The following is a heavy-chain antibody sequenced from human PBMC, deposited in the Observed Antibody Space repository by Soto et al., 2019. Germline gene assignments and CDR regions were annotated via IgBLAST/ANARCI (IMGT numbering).Heavy chain of an antibody. CDR2: ISGSGGST. CDR1: GFTFSSYA. D-gene: IGHD2-15*01. CDR3: AKGGRVVVAATHFDY. V-gene: IGHV3-23*01. J-gene: IGHJ4*02. Sequence: GGSLRLSCAASGFTFSSYAMSWVRQAPGKGLEWVSAISGSGGSTYYADSVKGRFTISRDNSKNTLYLQMNSLRAEDTAVYYCAKGGRVVVAATHFDYWGQGTLVTVSS.